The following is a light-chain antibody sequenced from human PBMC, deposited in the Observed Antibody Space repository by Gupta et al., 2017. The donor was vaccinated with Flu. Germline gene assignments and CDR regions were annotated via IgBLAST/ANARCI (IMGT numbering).Light chain of an antibody. CDR3: NSRDSSDNHQAV. CDR1: SLRSSY. J-gene: IGLJ2*01. V-gene: IGLV3-19*01. Sequence: SSELTQDPAVSVALGQTVRITCQGDSLRSSYASWYQQKPGQAPVLVIYAKNNRPSGIPDRFSGSSSGSTASLTITGAQAEDEADYYCNSRDSSDNHQAVFGGGTKLTVL. CDR2: AKN.